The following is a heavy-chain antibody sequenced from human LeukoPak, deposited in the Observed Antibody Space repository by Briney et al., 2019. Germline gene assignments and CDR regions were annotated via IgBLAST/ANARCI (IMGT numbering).Heavy chain of an antibody. Sequence: GASVKVSCKVSGYTPTELPMHWVRQAPGKGLEWMGGFDPEDGETSYAQKFQGRVTMTRDMSTSTVYMELSSLRSEDTAVYYCARGDYYGSGGTSFDYWGQGTLVTVSS. V-gene: IGHV1-24*01. CDR3: ARGDYYGSGGTSFDY. J-gene: IGHJ4*02. D-gene: IGHD3-10*01. CDR2: FDPEDGET. CDR1: GYTPTELP.